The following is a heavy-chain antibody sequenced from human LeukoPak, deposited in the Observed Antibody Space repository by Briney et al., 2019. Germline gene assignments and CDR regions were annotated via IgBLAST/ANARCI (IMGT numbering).Heavy chain of an antibody. CDR3: AGSPYYYGSGSYYGD. CDR1: GFTFSSYA. Sequence: PGGSLRLSCAASGFTFSSYAMSWVRQAPGKGLEWVSAISGSGGSTYYADSVKGRFTISRDNSKNTLYLQMNSLRAGDTAVYYCAGSPYYYGSGSYYGDWGQGTLVTVSS. CDR2: ISGSGGST. V-gene: IGHV3-23*01. J-gene: IGHJ4*02. D-gene: IGHD3-10*01.